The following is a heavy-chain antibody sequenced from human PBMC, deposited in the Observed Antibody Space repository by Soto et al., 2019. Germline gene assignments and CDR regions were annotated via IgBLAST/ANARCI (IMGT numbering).Heavy chain of an antibody. D-gene: IGHD4-4*01. V-gene: IGHV3-49*03. CDR1: GFTFGDYA. CDR2: IRSKAYGGTT. Sequence: GGSLRLSCTASGFTFGDYAMSWFRQAPGKGLEWVGFIRSKAYGGTTEYAASVKGRFTISRDDSKSIAYLQMNSLKTEDTAVYYCSYSNYVSYYYYGMDVWGQGTTVTVSS. J-gene: IGHJ6*02. CDR3: SYSNYVSYYYYGMDV.